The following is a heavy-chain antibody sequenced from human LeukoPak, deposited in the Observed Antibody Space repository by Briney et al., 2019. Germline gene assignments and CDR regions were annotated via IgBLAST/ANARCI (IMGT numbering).Heavy chain of an antibody. CDR2: INHSGST. Sequence: SETLSLTCAVYGGSFSGYYWSRIRQPPGKGLEWIGEINHSGSTNYNPSLKSRVTISVDTSKNQFSLKLSSVTAADTAVYYCARVGYCSSTSCSEIGYWGQGTLVTVSS. J-gene: IGHJ4*02. CDR1: GGSFSGYY. CDR3: ARVGYCSSTSCSEIGY. V-gene: IGHV4-34*01. D-gene: IGHD2-2*01.